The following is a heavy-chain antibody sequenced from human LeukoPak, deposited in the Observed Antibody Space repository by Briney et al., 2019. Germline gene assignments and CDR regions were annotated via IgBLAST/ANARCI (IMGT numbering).Heavy chain of an antibody. Sequence: ASVKVSCKPSGYTFTGYYMHWVRQAPGQGLEWMGRIDPNSGATNYAQKFQGRVTMTRDTSISTAYMELTTLRSDDTAVYYCAKSIEYCGADCYGYFDLWGRGTLVTVSS. D-gene: IGHD2-21*02. CDR3: AKSIEYCGADCYGYFDL. CDR2: IDPNSGAT. V-gene: IGHV1-2*06. CDR1: GYTFTGYY. J-gene: IGHJ2*01.